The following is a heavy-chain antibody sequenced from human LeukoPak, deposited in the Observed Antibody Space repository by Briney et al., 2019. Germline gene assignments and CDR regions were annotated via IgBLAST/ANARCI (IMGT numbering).Heavy chain of an antibody. CDR3: AKDEYLTVTTIFDY. V-gene: IGHV3-23*01. CDR2: ISGSGGST. Sequence: TGGSLRLSCAASGFTFSSYAMSWVRQAPGKGLEWVSAISGSGGSTYYADSVKGRFTISRDNSKNTLYLQMNSLRAEDTAVYYCAKDEYLTVTTIFDYWGQGTLVTVSS. D-gene: IGHD4-17*01. J-gene: IGHJ4*02. CDR1: GFTFSSYA.